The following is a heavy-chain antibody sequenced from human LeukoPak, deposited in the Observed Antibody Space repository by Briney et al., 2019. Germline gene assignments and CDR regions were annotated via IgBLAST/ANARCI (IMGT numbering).Heavy chain of an antibody. CDR2: ISSSSSTI. J-gene: IGHJ6*02. Sequence: GGSLRLSCAASGFTFSSYSMNWVRQAPGKGLEWVSYISSSSSTIYYADSVKGRFTISRDNAKNSLYLQMNSLRAEDTAVYYCARVAGVAAAGTLDYYYYGMDVWGQGTTVTVSS. D-gene: IGHD6-13*01. CDR3: ARVAGVAAAGTLDYYYYGMDV. CDR1: GFTFSSYS. V-gene: IGHV3-48*01.